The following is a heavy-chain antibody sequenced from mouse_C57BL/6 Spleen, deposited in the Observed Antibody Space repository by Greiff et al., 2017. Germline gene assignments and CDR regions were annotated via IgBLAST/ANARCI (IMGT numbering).Heavy chain of an antibody. CDR3: AQGITTVVDWYFDV. Sequence: EVQLQQSGPVLVKPGASVKMSCKASGYTFTDYYMNWVQQSHGKSLEWIGVINPYNGGTSYNQKFKGKATLTVDKSSSTAYMELNSLTSEDSAVYYCAQGITTVVDWYFDVWGTGTTVTVSS. J-gene: IGHJ1*03. D-gene: IGHD1-1*01. CDR1: GYTFTDYY. V-gene: IGHV1-19*01. CDR2: INPYNGGT.